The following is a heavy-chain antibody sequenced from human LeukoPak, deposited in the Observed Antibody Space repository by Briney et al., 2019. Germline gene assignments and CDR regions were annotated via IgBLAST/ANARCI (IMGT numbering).Heavy chain of an antibody. V-gene: IGHV3-23*01. J-gene: IGHJ4*01. CDR1: GFTFSSYS. Sequence: GGSLRLSCAASGFTFSSYSMNWVRQAPGKGLEWVSDIRSSGSSTYYADSVKGRFTISRDNSKNTLYLQMNSLRADDTAVYYCARVSSGGSHYWGQGTLVTVSS. CDR2: IRSSGSST. CDR3: ARVSSGGSHY. D-gene: IGHD6-25*01.